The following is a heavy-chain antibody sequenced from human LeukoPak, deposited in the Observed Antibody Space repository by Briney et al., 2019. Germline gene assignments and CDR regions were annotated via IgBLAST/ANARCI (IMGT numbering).Heavy chain of an antibody. CDR2: INHSGST. Sequence: SGTLSLTCAVYGGSFSGYYWSWIRQPPGKGLEWIGEINHSGSTNYNPSLKSRVTISVDTSKNQFSLKLSSVTAADTAVYYCARYDGGGSCYYFDYWGQGTLVTVSS. V-gene: IGHV4-34*01. CDR1: GGSFSGYY. CDR3: ARYDGGGSCYYFDY. D-gene: IGHD2-15*01. J-gene: IGHJ4*02.